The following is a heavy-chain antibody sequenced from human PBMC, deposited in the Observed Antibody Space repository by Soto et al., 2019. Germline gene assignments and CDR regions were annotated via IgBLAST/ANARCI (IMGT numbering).Heavy chain of an antibody. CDR1: GFTVSSNY. CDR2: IYSGGST. Sequence: GGSLRLSCAASGFTVSSNYMSWVRQAPGKGLEWVSVIYSGGSTYYADSVKGRFTISRDTSKNTLYLQMNSLRAEDTAVYYCVTSGSFLIRHDYWGQGTPVTVSS. V-gene: IGHV3-53*01. D-gene: IGHD1-26*01. J-gene: IGHJ4*02. CDR3: VTSGSFLIRHDY.